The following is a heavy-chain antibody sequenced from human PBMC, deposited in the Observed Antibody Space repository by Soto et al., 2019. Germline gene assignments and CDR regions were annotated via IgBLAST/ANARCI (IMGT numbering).Heavy chain of an antibody. CDR3: ASSAA. Sequence: QVQLVESGGGVVQPGGSLRLSCAASGFIFRSYGMHWVRQAPGKGLEWVAVIWYDGSNTYYADPVKGRFTISRDNSKNTLFLQMNSLRDEETAVYYCASSAAWGRGTLVTVSS. CDR1: GFIFRSYG. V-gene: IGHV3-33*01. D-gene: IGHD6-19*01. CDR2: IWYDGSNT. J-gene: IGHJ5*02.